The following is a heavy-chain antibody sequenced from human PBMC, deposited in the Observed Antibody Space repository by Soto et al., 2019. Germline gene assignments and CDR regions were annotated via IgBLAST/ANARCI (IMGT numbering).Heavy chain of an antibody. CDR3: ARDDVVTTVTSYYYYGMDV. CDR1: GGTFSSYA. D-gene: IGHD4-17*01. V-gene: IGHV1-69*13. CDR2: IIPIFGTA. Sequence: SVKVSCKAAGGTFSSYAISWVRQAPGQGLEWMGGIIPIFGTANYAQKFQGRVTITADESTSTAYMELSSLRSEDTAVYYCARDDVVTTVTSYYYYGMDVWGQGTTVTVSS. J-gene: IGHJ6*02.